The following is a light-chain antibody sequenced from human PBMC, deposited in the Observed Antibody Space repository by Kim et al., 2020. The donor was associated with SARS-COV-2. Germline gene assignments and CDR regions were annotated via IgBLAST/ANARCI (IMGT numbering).Light chain of an antibody. CDR1: ESIGTS. CDR3: QQYNGYYLT. J-gene: IGKJ1*01. V-gene: IGKV1-5*01. Sequence: DIHMAQSPATLSASVGDTVTITCRASESIGTSLAWYQQTPGKAPKLLIYDACTLKSGVPSRFSGSASGTEFTLSIGSLQPDDFATCYCQQYNGYYLTFGQGTKVDIK. CDR2: DAC.